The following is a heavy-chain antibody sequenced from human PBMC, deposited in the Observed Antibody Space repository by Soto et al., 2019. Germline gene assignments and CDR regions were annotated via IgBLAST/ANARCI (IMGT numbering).Heavy chain of an antibody. V-gene: IGHV3-48*01. J-gene: IGHJ5*02. CDR3: AIEAAADYLNWCDP. CDR1: GITFSSYS. D-gene: IGHD6-13*01. CDR2: ISSSSSTI. Sequence: EVPLVESGGGLVQPGGSLRLSCAASGITFSSYSLNWVRQAPGKGLEWVSYISSNISSSSSTIYYADSVTGRFTISRDYAMNSLYLQMNSLRAEDTAVYYCAIEAAADYLNWCDPWGQGTLVTVSS.